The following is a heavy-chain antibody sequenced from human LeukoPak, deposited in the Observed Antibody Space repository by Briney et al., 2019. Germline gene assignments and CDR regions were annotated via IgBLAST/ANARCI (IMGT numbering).Heavy chain of an antibody. D-gene: IGHD3-10*01. Sequence: SETLSLTCAVYGGSFSGYYWSWLRQPPGKGLEWVGEINHSGSTNYNPSLKRRVTISVDTSKNQFSLKLSSVTAADTAVYYCARGRGYYYGSGSTYFDYWGQGTLVTVSS. V-gene: IGHV4-34*01. CDR3: ARGRGYYYGSGSTYFDY. CDR1: GGSFSGYY. J-gene: IGHJ4*02. CDR2: INHSGST.